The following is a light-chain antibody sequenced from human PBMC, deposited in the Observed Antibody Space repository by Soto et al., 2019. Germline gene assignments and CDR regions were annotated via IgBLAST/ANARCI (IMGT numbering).Light chain of an antibody. CDR1: SSDVGGYNY. V-gene: IGLV2-14*01. J-gene: IGLJ2*01. Sequence: QSVLTQPASVSGSPGQSITISCTGTSSDVGGYNYVSWYQQHPGKAPKLMIYDVTNRPSGVSNRFSGSKSGNTASLTISGLQAEDEADYYCTSYTSSSTLYVVFDGGTKLTVL. CDR3: TSYTSSSTLYVV. CDR2: DVT.